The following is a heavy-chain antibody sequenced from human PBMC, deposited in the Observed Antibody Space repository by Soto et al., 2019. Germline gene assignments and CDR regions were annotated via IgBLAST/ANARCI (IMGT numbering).Heavy chain of an antibody. CDR2: IYYSGST. Sequence: QVQLQESGPGLVKPSQTLSLTCTVSGGSISSGGYYWSWIRQHPGKGLEWIGYIYYSGSTYYNPSLKSRVTISVDTSKNQFSLKLSSVTAADTAVYYCARDRAAMDLYYYYGMDVWGQGTTVTVSS. CDR1: GGSISSGGYY. V-gene: IGHV4-31*03. CDR3: ARDRAAMDLYYYYGMDV. D-gene: IGHD5-18*01. J-gene: IGHJ6*02.